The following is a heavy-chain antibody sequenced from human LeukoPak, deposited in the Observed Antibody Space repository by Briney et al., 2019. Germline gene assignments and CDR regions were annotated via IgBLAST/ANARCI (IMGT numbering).Heavy chain of an antibody. CDR1: GFTVSSNY. CDR3: ARDYYDSSGHIKPLGY. CDR2: IYSGGST. J-gene: IGHJ4*02. Sequence: PGGSLRLSCAPSGFTVSSNYMSWVRQAPGKGLEWVSVIYSGGSTYYADSVRGRFTIPRDNSKNTLYLQMNSLRAEDTAVYYCARDYYDSSGHIKPLGYWGQGTLVTGSS. V-gene: IGHV3-53*01. D-gene: IGHD3-22*01.